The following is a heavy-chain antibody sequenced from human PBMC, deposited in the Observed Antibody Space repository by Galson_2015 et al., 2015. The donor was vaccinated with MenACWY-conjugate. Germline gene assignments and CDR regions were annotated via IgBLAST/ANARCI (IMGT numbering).Heavy chain of an antibody. J-gene: IGHJ5*02. CDR2: INAGNGDA. CDR1: GYTFTSYA. D-gene: IGHD6-13*01. Sequence: SVKVSCKASGYTFTSYAMHWVRQAPGQRLEWMGWINAGNGDARYSQNFQGRVTITRDTSASTVYVELSSLRSEDTAVYYCARDLPYSTSWRNLFDPWGQGTLVTVSS. V-gene: IGHV1-3*01. CDR3: ARDLPYSTSWRNLFDP.